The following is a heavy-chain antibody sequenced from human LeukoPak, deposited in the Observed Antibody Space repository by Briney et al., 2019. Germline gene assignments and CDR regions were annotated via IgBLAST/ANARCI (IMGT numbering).Heavy chain of an antibody. CDR3: AKVLSCIQLWSHGFDP. V-gene: IGHV3-43*01. CDR2: ISWDGGST. J-gene: IGHJ5*02. CDR1: GFTFYDYT. Sequence: GGSLRLSCAASGFTFYDYTMHWVRQAPGKGLEWVSLISWDGGSTYYADSVKGRFTISRDNSKNSLYLQMNSLRTEDTALYYCAKVLSCIQLWSHGFDPWGQGTLVTVSS. D-gene: IGHD5-18*01.